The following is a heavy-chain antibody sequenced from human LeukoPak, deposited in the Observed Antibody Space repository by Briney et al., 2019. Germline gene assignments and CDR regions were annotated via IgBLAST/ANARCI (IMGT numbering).Heavy chain of an antibody. CDR2: INHSGST. V-gene: IGHV4-34*01. D-gene: IGHD3-10*01. CDR1: GGSFSGYY. CDR3: ARGPPPYYYGSGTPPPDY. J-gene: IGHJ4*02. Sequence: PSETLSLTCAVYGGSFSGYYWSWIRQPPGKGLEWIGEINHSGSTNYNPSLKSRVTISVDTSKNQFSLKLSSVTAADTAVYYCARGPPPYYYGSGTPPPDYWGQGTLVTVSS.